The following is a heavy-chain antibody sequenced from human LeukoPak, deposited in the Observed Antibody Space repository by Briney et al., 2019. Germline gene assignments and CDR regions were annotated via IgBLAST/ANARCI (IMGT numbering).Heavy chain of an antibody. D-gene: IGHD3-10*01. CDR2: INPNSGGT. CDR1: GYTFTGYY. V-gene: IGHV1-2*02. Sequence: ASVKVSCKASGYTFTGYYMHWVRQAPGQGLEWMGWINPNSGGTNYAQKFQGRVTMTRDTSISTAYMELRSLRSDDTAVYYCARGFTMVRGVILDYWGQGTLVTVSS. J-gene: IGHJ4*02. CDR3: ARGFTMVRGVILDY.